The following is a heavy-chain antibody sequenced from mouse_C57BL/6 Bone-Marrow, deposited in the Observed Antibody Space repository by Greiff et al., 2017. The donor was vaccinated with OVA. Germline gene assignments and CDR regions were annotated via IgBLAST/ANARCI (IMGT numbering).Heavy chain of an antibody. Sequence: VQLQQPGAELVRPGSSVKLSCKASGYTFTSYWMHWVKQRPIQGLEWIGNIDPSDSETHYNQKFKDKATLTVDKSSSTAYMQLSSLTYEDSAVYYCAKGLRRPYAMDYWGQGTTVTVSS. J-gene: IGHJ4*01. CDR1: GYTFTSYW. CDR2: IDPSDSET. V-gene: IGHV1-52*01. D-gene: IGHD2-2*01. CDR3: AKGLRRPYAMDY.